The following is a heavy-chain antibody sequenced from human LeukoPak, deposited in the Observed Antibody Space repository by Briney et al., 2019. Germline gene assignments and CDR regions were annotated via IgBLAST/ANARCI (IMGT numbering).Heavy chain of an antibody. J-gene: IGHJ4*02. CDR1: GFTFSSYG. Sequence: GGSLRLSCAAPGFTFSSYGMHWVRQAPGKGLEWVAVISYDGSNKYYADSVKGRFTISRDNSKNTLYLQMNSLRAEDTAVYYCANSAWGYSYGEEFDYWGQGTLVTVSS. CDR2: ISYDGSNK. V-gene: IGHV3-30*18. CDR3: ANSAWGYSYGEEFDY. D-gene: IGHD5-18*01.